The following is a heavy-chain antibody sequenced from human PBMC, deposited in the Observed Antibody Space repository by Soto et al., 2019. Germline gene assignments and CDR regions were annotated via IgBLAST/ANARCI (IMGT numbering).Heavy chain of an antibody. CDR1: GGTFSSYA. CDR3: ARDASGDYVLGPGTHDRSYGMDV. Sequence: QVQLVQSGAEVKKPGSSVKVSCKASGGTFSSYAISWVRQAPGQGLEWMGGIIPIFGTANYAQKFQGRVTITADKSTSTAYMELSSLGSEDTAVYYCARDASGDYVLGPGTHDRSYGMDVWGQGTTVTVSS. D-gene: IGHD3-16*01. J-gene: IGHJ6*02. V-gene: IGHV1-69*06. CDR2: IIPIFGTA.